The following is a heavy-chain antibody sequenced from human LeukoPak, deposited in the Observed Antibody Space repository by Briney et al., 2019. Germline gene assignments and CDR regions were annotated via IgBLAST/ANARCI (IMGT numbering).Heavy chain of an antibody. CDR2: ISSSSSYI. CDR1: GFTFSSYS. V-gene: IGHV3-21*01. Sequence: GGSLRLSCAASGFTFSSYSMNWVRQAPGKGLEWVSSISSSSSYIYYADSVKGRFTISRDNAKNSLYLQMNSLRAEDTAVYYCARDSKISSSWTFDYWGQGTLVTVSS. D-gene: IGHD6-13*01. J-gene: IGHJ4*02. CDR3: ARDSKISSSWTFDY.